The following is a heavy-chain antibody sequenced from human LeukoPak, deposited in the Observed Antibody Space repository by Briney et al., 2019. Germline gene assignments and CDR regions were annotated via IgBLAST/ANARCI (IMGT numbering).Heavy chain of an antibody. Sequence: PGGSLRLSCAASGFTFSSYAMSWVRQAPGKGLEWVSAISGSGGSTYYADSVKGRFTISRDNSKNTLYLQMNSLRAEDTAVYYCAKDSTFQAVTTYYFDYWGQGTRVTVSS. V-gene: IGHV3-23*01. J-gene: IGHJ4*02. CDR3: AKDSTFQAVTTYYFDY. CDR1: GFTFSSYA. D-gene: IGHD4-17*01. CDR2: ISGSGGST.